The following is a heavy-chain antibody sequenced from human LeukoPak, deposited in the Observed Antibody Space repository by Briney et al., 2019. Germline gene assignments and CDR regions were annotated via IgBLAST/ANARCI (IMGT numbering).Heavy chain of an antibody. V-gene: IGHV3-43*02. Sequence: PGRSLRPSCAASGFTFHDYATHWVRHAPGKCLEWVSLNTGDGGSTYYADSVKGRFTISRDNSRNSLYLQMNSLRTEDTAVYYCAKTSNLDPWGQGTLVSVSS. CDR3: AKTSNLDP. CDR1: GFTFHDYA. J-gene: IGHJ5*02. D-gene: IGHD4-11*01. CDR2: NTGDGGST.